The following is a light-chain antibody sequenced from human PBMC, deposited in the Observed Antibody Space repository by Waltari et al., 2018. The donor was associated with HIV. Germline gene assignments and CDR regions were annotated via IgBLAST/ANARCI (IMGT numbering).Light chain of an antibody. CDR1: SSKIGSNT. CDR3: AAWHDSLNGSWV. CDR2: SNN. Sequence: QSVLTQPPSASGTPGQRVTISCSGSSSKIGSNTVNWYQQLPGTAPKLLIYSNNQRPSGVPDRFSGSKSGTSASLAISGLQSEDEADYYFAAWHDSLNGSWVFGGGTKLTVL. J-gene: IGLJ3*02. V-gene: IGLV1-44*01.